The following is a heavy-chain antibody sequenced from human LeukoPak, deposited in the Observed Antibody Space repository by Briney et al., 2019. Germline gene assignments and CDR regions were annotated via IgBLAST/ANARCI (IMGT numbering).Heavy chain of an antibody. Sequence: KPSETLSLTCAVHDGSFSGYYWNWIRQPPGKGLEWIGEINHSGGTNYNPSLKSRVTLSVDTSKNQFSLKLSSVTAADTAVYYCAELGITMIGGVWGKGTTVTISS. CDR1: DGSFSGYY. J-gene: IGHJ6*04. CDR3: AELGITMIGGV. V-gene: IGHV4-34*01. D-gene: IGHD3-10*02. CDR2: INHSGGT.